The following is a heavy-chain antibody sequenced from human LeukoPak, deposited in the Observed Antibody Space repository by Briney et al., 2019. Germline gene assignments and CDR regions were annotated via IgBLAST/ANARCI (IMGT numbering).Heavy chain of an antibody. Sequence: PSEALSLTCTISGGSITGSSYYWSWIRQPPGKGLEWIGYIYYSGSTYYNPSLKSRVTISVDTSKNQFSLKLSSVTAADTAVYYCARGSDILTGYYFFNYWGQGTLVTVSS. CDR2: IYYSGST. CDR3: ARGSDILTGYYFFNY. D-gene: IGHD3-9*01. CDR1: GGSITGSSYY. J-gene: IGHJ4*02. V-gene: IGHV4-31*03.